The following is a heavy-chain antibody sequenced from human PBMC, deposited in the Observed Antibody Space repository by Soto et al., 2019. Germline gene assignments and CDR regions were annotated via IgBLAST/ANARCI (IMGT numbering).Heavy chain of an antibody. CDR2: IYYSGST. Sequence: QVQLQESGPGLVKPSETLSLTCTVSGGSISSYYWSWIRQPPGKGLEWIGYIYYSGSTNYNPSLNGRVTISVDTDKNHFSLKLSSVTGADTAVYYCARTPIVVVPAARLYYYYGMDVWGQGTTVTVSS. CDR3: ARTPIVVVPAARLYYYYGMDV. D-gene: IGHD2-2*01. J-gene: IGHJ6*02. CDR1: GGSISSYY. V-gene: IGHV4-59*01.